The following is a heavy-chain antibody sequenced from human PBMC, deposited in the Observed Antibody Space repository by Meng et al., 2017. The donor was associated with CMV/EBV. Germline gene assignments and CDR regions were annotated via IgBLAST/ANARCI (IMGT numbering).Heavy chain of an antibody. V-gene: IGHV6-1*01. D-gene: IGHD3-3*01. J-gene: IGHJ4*02. CDR2: TYYRSKWYN. Sequence: SETLSLTCAISGDSVPRNNDAWTWIRQSPSRGLEWLGRTYYRSKWYNDYAVSVKSRITINQDTSKNQFYLQLNSVTPEDTAVYYCAREAPIGITIFGVVINPLDYWGQGTLVTVSS. CDR3: AREAPIGITIFGVVINPLDY. CDR1: GDSVPRNNDA.